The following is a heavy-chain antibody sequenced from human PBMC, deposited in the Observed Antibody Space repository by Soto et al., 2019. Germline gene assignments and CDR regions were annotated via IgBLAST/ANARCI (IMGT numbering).Heavy chain of an antibody. CDR2: ISGSGGST. J-gene: IGHJ4*02. CDR1: GFTFSSYA. D-gene: IGHD6-19*01. V-gene: IGHV3-23*01. Sequence: GGSLRLSCASSGFTFSSYAMSWVRQAPGKGLEWVSAISGSGGSTYYADSVKGRSTISRDNSKNTLYLQMNSLRAEDTAVYYCATRPEQWHGWGQGTLVTVSS. CDR3: ATRPEQWHG.